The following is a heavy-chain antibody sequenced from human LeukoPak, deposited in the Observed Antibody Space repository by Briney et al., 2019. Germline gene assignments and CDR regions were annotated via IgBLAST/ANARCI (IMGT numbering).Heavy chain of an antibody. Sequence: GGSLRLSCAASGFTFSSYGMHWVRQAPGKGLEWVAFIRYDGSNKYYADSVKGRFTISRDNSKNTLYLQMNSLRAEDTAVYYCAKDLEGSVYYYYGMDVWGQGTTVTVSS. V-gene: IGHV3-30*02. J-gene: IGHJ6*02. CDR3: AKDLEGSVYYYYGMDV. D-gene: IGHD1-1*01. CDR1: GFTFSSYG. CDR2: IRYDGSNK.